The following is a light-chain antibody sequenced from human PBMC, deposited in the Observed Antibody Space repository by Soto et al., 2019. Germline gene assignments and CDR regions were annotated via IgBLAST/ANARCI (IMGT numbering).Light chain of an antibody. Sequence: EIVLTQSPGTLSLSPGERATLSCRASQSVRSTYLAWYQQNPGLAPRLLICGVSNRATGIPDRFSGSGSGTDFTLTISRLEPEDFAVYYCQQYGAYPLTFGGGTKVDI. CDR3: QQYGAYPLT. J-gene: IGKJ4*01. V-gene: IGKV3-20*01. CDR1: QSVRSTY. CDR2: GVS.